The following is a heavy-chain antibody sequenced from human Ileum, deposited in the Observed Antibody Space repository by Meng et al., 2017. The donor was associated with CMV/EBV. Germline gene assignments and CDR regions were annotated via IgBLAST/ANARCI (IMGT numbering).Heavy chain of an antibody. CDR2: IRNKANDYAT. Sequence: CAASGFMFSASAMTWVRQASGKGLGLIGRIRNKANDYATAYAESVKGRFTISRDDSKTTAYLQMNTLKSEDTAVYYCVRQGSIFGDYWGQGTLVTVSS. V-gene: IGHV3-73*01. D-gene: IGHD3-3*01. CDR1: GFMFSASA. J-gene: IGHJ4*02. CDR3: VRQGSIFGDY.